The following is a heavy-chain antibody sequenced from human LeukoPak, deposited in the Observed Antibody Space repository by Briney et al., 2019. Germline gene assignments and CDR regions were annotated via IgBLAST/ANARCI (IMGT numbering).Heavy chain of an antibody. CDR3: AREVGHCSGGSCYSYFVY. CDR1: GGSISSYY. Sequence: PSETLSLTYTDPGGSISSYYWRWIRQPPGKGLEWIGYIYYSGSTNYNASLTNRVTISVDTSKNQFSLKLSSVTAADTAVYYCAREVGHCSGGSCYSYFVYWGQGTLVTVSS. CDR2: IYYSGST. J-gene: IGHJ4*02. V-gene: IGHV4-59*01. D-gene: IGHD2-15*01.